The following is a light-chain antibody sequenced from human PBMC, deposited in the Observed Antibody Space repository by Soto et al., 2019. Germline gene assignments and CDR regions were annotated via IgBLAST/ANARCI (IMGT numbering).Light chain of an antibody. CDR3: SSYTSSSTLYV. CDR2: DVS. J-gene: IGLJ1*01. Sequence: QPVLTQPASVSGSPGQSIAISCTGTTSDVGDYNLVSWYQQHPGKAPKLMIYDVSSRPSGISNRFSGSKSGNTASLTISGLQAEDEADYYCSSYTSSSTLYVFGTGTKLTVL. V-gene: IGLV2-14*01. CDR1: TSDVGDYNL.